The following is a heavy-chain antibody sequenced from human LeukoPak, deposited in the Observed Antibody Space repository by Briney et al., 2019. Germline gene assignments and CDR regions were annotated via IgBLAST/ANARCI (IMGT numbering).Heavy chain of an antibody. Sequence: PSETLSLTCSVSGDSITYFYWSWIRQAAGKGLEWIGRMYHSGSTYYNPPLKSRVTISEDTSKNQFSLKLRSVTAADTAVYYCARGPRFGELLWHWFDPWGQGTLVTVSS. J-gene: IGHJ5*02. CDR2: MYHSGST. V-gene: IGHV4-4*07. D-gene: IGHD3-10*01. CDR3: ARGPRFGELLWHWFDP. CDR1: GDSITYFY.